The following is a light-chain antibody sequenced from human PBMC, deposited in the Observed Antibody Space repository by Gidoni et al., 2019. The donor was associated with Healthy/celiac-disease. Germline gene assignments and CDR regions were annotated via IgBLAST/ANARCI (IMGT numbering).Light chain of an antibody. J-gene: IGKJ1*01. CDR1: QSVSSSY. CDR3: QQYGSSPKT. Sequence: EIVLTQSQGTLSLSPGERATLSCRASQSVSSSYFAWYQQKPGQAPRLLTYGASSRANGIPDRFSGSGSGTDFTLTISRLEPEDFAVDYCQQYGSSPKTFGQGTKVEIK. V-gene: IGKV3-20*01. CDR2: GAS.